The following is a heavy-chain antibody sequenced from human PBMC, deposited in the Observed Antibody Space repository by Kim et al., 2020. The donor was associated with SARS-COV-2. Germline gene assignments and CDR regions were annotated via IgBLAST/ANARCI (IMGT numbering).Heavy chain of an antibody. CDR3: AAFADGPAMVLSYYYGMDV. J-gene: IGHJ6*02. D-gene: IGHD5-18*01. CDR2: IVVGSGNT. CDR1: GFTFTSSA. V-gene: IGHV1-58*01. Sequence: TSVKVSCKASGFTFTSSAVQWVRQARGQRLEWIGWIVVGSGNTNYAQKFQERVTITRDMSTSTAYMELSSLRSEDTAVYYCAAFADGPAMVLSYYYGMDVWGQGTTVTVSS.